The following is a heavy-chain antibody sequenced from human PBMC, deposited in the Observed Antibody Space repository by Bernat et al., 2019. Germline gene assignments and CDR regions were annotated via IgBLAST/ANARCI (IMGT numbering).Heavy chain of an antibody. CDR1: GYTFTGYY. D-gene: IGHD2-2*02. CDR3: ARGAPDVVVPAAIPGWFDP. J-gene: IGHJ5*02. Sequence: QLQLVQSGAEVTKPGASVKVSCKASGYTFTGYYMHWVRQAPGQGLEWMGWINPNSGGTNYAQKFQGWVTMTRDTSISTAYMELSRLRSDDTAVYYCARGAPDVVVPAAIPGWFDPWGQGTLVTVSS. CDR2: INPNSGGT. V-gene: IGHV1-2*04.